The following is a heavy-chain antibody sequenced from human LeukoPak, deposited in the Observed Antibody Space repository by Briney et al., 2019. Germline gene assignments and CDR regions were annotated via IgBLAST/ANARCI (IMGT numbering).Heavy chain of an antibody. V-gene: IGHV1-69*04. CDR2: IIPIIGIV. D-gene: IGHD6-13*01. J-gene: IGHJ4*02. CDR1: GGTFSSHG. CDR3: ARDAKAAGDY. Sequence: SVKVSCKASGGTFSSHGITWVRQAPGQGLEWMGRIIPIIGIVNNAQKFQDRVTITVDKSTSTAYMELSSLRSEDTAVYYCARDAKAAGDYWGQGTLVTVSS.